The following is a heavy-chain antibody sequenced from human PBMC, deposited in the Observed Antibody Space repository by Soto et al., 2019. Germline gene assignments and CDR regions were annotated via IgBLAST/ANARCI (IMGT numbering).Heavy chain of an antibody. Sequence: EEQLVQSGGGLVQPGGSLRLSCAASGFSFSSYDLFWVRQAPGKGLEYVSAVSRNGINTYYANSVKGRFTISRDNSKNIMYLQMGTLRAEDMAVYYCSITYYDFDVWGQGTTVIVSS. CDR1: GFSFSSYD. J-gene: IGHJ6*02. CDR3: SITYYDFDV. CDR2: VSRNGINT. D-gene: IGHD3-3*01. V-gene: IGHV3-64*01.